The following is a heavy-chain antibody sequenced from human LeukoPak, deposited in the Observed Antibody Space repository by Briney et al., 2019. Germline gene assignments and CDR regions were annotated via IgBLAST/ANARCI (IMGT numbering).Heavy chain of an antibody. CDR2: INWNGGST. Sequence: PGGSLRLSCAASGFTFDDYGMSWVRHAPGKGLEWVSGINWNGGSTGYADSVKGRFTISRDNAKNSLYLQMNSLRAEDTALYYCASARRGRFWSGYYPFDYWGQGTLVTVSS. D-gene: IGHD3-3*01. CDR3: ASARRGRFWSGYYPFDY. V-gene: IGHV3-20*04. J-gene: IGHJ4*02. CDR1: GFTFDDYG.